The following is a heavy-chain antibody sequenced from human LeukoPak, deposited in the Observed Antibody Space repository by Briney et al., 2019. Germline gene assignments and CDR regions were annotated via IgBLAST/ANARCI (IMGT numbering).Heavy chain of an antibody. CDR2: ISYDGSNK. Sequence: GGSLRLSCAASGFTFSSYAMHWVRQAPGKGLEWVAVISYDGSNKYYADSVKGRFTISRGNSKNTLYLQMNSLRAEDTAVYYCARDSGSYPFDYWGQGTLVTVSS. J-gene: IGHJ4*02. V-gene: IGHV3-30-3*01. CDR1: GFTFSSYA. CDR3: ARDSGSYPFDY. D-gene: IGHD3-10*01.